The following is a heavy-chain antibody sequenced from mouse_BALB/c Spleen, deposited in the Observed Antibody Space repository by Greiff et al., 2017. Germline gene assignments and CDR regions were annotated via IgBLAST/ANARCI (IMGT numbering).Heavy chain of an antibody. J-gene: IGHJ4*01. CDR3: ARKAFLYAMDY. CDR1: GFTFSSFG. V-gene: IGHV5-17*02. Sequence: EVKVVESGGGLVQPGGSRKLSCAASGFTFSSFGMHWVRQAPEKGLEWVAYISSGSSTIYYADTVKGRFTISRDNPKNTLFLQMTSLRSEDTAMYYCARKAFLYAMDYWGQGTSVTVSS. CDR2: ISSGSSTI.